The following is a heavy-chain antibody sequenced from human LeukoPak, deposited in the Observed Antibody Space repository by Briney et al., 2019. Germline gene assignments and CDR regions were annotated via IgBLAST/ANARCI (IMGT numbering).Heavy chain of an antibody. CDR3: ARVYCSGGSCYSGVEYNWFDP. CDR1: GGSISSGGYS. J-gene: IGHJ5*02. V-gene: IGHV4-30-2*01. CDR2: IYHSAST. Sequence: SQTLSLTCAVSGGSISSGGYSWSWLRQPPGKGLEWIGYIYHSASTYYNPSLKSRVTISDDRSKNQFSLKLSSVTAADTAVYYCARVYCSGGSCYSGVEYNWFDPWGQGTLVTVSS. D-gene: IGHD2-15*01.